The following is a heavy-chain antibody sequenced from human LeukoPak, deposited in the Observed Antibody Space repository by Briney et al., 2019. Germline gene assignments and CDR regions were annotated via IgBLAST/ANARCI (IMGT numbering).Heavy chain of an antibody. D-gene: IGHD1-1*01. CDR3: TTLGGNNWFDGYFDL. Sequence: PGGSLRLSCVASGLSVGDAWMTWVRQVPGKGLEWVGRIRGRIDGGTADYAAPVKGRFTISRDDAENTLFLHLTGLRIEDAAVYYCTTLGGNNWFDGYFDLWGRGTLVAVSA. CDR1: GLSVGDAW. V-gene: IGHV3-15*01. J-gene: IGHJ2*01. CDR2: IRGRIDGGTA.